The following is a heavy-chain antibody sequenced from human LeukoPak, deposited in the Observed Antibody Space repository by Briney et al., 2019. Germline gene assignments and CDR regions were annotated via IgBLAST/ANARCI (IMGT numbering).Heavy chain of an antibody. D-gene: IGHD3-3*01. J-gene: IGHJ3*02. CDR2: IRSSSSTI. CDR1: GFTFSSYS. CDR3: ARSLRNAFDI. V-gene: IGHV3-48*01. Sequence: PGGSLRLSCAASGFTFSSYSMNWVRQAPGKGLEWVSYIRSSSSTIYYADSVKGRFTISTDNANNSLYLQMNSLRAEDTAVYYCARSLRNAFDIWGQGTMATVSS.